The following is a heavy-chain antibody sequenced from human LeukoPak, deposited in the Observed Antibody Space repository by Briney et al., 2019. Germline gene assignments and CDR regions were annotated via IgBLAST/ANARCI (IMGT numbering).Heavy chain of an antibody. CDR2: IYHSGST. Sequence: PSETLSLTCTVSGGSITSGNYYWSWIRQPPGKGLEWIGYIYHSGSTYYNPSLKSRVIISVDRSKNQFSLKLSSVTAADTAVYYCARGGSDYYDSRRPPGYWGQGTLVTVSS. CDR3: ARGGSDYYDSRRPPGY. V-gene: IGHV4-30-4*08. J-gene: IGHJ4*02. D-gene: IGHD3-22*01. CDR1: GGSITSGNYY.